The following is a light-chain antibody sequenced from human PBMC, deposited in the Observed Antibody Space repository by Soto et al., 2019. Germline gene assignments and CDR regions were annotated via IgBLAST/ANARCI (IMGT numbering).Light chain of an antibody. CDR3: HHYGTSPPT. J-gene: IGKJ1*01. V-gene: IGKV3-20*01. CDR2: GAS. CDR1: QSVTSSD. Sequence: EVVLTQSPGTLSLSPGERATLSCRASQSVTSSDLVWYQQKPGQAPRLLISGASSRATGIPDRFSGSGSGTDFTLTISRLEPEDFAVFYCHHYGTSPPTFGQGTKVEI.